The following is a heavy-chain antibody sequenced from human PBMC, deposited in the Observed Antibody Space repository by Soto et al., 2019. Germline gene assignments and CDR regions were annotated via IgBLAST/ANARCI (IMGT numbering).Heavy chain of an antibody. Sequence: SETLSLTCAVYGGSFSGYYWSWIRQPPGKGLEWIGEINHSGSTNYNPSLKSRVTISVDTSKNQFSLKLSSVTAADTAVYYCARVAVAFDYWGQGTLVTVSS. V-gene: IGHV4-34*01. CDR2: INHSGST. CDR3: ARVAVAFDY. CDR1: GGSFSGYY. J-gene: IGHJ4*02. D-gene: IGHD6-19*01.